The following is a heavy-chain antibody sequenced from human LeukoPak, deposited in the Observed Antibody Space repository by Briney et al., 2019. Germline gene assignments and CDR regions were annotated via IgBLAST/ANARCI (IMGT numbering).Heavy chain of an antibody. V-gene: IGHV3-23*01. CDR1: GFTFSSYA. Sequence: GGSLRLSCAASGFTFSSYAMSWVRQAPGKGLEWVSLISGTGGSSYYADSVRRRFTISRDIPKNTLYLQLNSLRAEDTAVYFCAKYSDSSSRYDSWGQGTLVTVSS. D-gene: IGHD6-13*01. CDR2: ISGTGGSS. CDR3: AKYSDSSSRYDS. J-gene: IGHJ4*02.